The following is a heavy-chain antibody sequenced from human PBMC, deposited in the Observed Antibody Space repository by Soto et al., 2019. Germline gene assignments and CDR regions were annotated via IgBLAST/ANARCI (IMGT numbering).Heavy chain of an antibody. Sequence: ASVKVSCKASGYTFTSYGISWVRQAPGQGLEWMGWISGYNGNTNFAQKLQGRVTMTTDTSTSTAYMELRSLRSDDTAMYYCARDYSSIAPDKRFDYWGQGTLVTVSS. D-gene: IGHD6-6*01. CDR3: ARDYSSIAPDKRFDY. J-gene: IGHJ4*02. CDR2: ISGYNGNT. CDR1: GYTFTSYG. V-gene: IGHV1-18*01.